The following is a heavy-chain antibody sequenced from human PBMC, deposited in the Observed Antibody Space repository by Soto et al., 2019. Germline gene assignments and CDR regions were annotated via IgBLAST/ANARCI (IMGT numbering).Heavy chain of an antibody. J-gene: IGHJ6*02. CDR1: GFTFSSYS. CDR2: ISSSSSYI. Sequence: EVQLVESGGGLVKPGGSLRLSCAASGFTFSSYSMNWVRQAPGKGLEWVSSISSSSSYIYYADSVKGRFTISRDNAKNSLYLQMNSLRAEDTAVYYCARDRQYPNYYYYGMDVWGQGTTVTVSS. CDR3: ARDRQYPNYYYYGMDV. D-gene: IGHD2-2*01. V-gene: IGHV3-21*01.